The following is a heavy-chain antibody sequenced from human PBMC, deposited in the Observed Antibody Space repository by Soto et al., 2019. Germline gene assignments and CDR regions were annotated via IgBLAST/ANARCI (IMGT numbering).Heavy chain of an antibody. Sequence: SETLSLTCTFSCGSITSSSYYWGWIRQPPVKGLEWIGGIYYSGRSYYNPSLKSRVTMSVDTSKNQFSLTLNSVTAADAAVYYCARQRTTVVTQAYFDHWGQGTLVTVSS. D-gene: IGHD4-17*01. CDR3: ARQRTTVVTQAYFDH. J-gene: IGHJ4*02. CDR2: IYYSGRS. CDR1: CGSITSSSYY. V-gene: IGHV4-39*01.